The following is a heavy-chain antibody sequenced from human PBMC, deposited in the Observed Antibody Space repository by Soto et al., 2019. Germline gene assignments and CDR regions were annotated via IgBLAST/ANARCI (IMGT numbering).Heavy chain of an antibody. J-gene: IGHJ6*02. CDR1: GFTLDDYA. CDR2: ISWNSGSI. V-gene: IGHV3-9*01. Sequence: DVQLVESGGGLVQPGRSLRLSCAASGFTLDDYAMHWVRQAPGKGLEWVSGISWNSGSIGYADSVKGRFTISRDNAKNSLYLQMNSLRAEDTALYYCAKVGKKLERVYGMDVWGQGTTVTVSS. D-gene: IGHD1-1*01. CDR3: AKVGKKLERVYGMDV.